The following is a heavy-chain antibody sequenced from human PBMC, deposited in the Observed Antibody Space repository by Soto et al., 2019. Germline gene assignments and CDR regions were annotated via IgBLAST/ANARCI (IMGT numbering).Heavy chain of an antibody. CDR2: VSYSGST. D-gene: IGHD7-27*01. V-gene: IGHV4-59*01. J-gene: IGHJ4*02. Sequence: SETLSLTCSVSSGSTSRYYWTWIRQPPGKGLEWIGHVSYSGSTDYNPSLKGRVTISQDTSTNQFSLNLNSVTAADTAIYFCATARLGMGRFFDNWGLGTLLPVSS. CDR1: SGSTSRYY. CDR3: ATARLGMGRFFDN.